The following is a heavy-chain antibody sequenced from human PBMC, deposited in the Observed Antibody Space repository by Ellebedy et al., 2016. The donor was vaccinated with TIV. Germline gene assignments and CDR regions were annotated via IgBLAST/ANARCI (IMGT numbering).Heavy chain of an antibody. V-gene: IGHV3-66*01. CDR2: IYKDGGT. D-gene: IGHD4-17*01. Sequence: GESLKISCAASGFTVNSYFMTWVRQAPGKGLEWVSIIYKDGGTNYTDSVLGRLTISRDNSENTLYLQMDSPRAEDTAVYYCARDPGGGGNYGDNWFDPWGQGTLVAVPS. CDR3: ARDPGGGGNYGDNWFDP. CDR1: GFTVNSYF. J-gene: IGHJ5*02.